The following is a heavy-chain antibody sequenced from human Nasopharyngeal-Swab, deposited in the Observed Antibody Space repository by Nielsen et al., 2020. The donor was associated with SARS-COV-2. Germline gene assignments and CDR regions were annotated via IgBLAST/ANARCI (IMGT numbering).Heavy chain of an antibody. J-gene: IGHJ4*02. D-gene: IGHD6-19*01. Sequence: SETLSLTCTVSGDSISRSDDYWGWIRQTPGKGLEWIVSTYRSGSWSAYYNPSLKSRVTISIVPSKNLFSLNLKSVTAADTAVYYCARIIRRRGWYSHVDYWGQGTLVTVSS. V-gene: IGHV4-39*07. CDR2: TYRSGSWSA. CDR1: GDSISRSDDY. CDR3: ARIIRRRGWYSHVDY.